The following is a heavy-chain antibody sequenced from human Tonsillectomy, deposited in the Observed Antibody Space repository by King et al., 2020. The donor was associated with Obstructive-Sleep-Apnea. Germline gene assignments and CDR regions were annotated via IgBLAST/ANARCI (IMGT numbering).Heavy chain of an antibody. Sequence: VQLVESGGGLVQPGGSLRLSCAASGFTFSSYSMNWVRQAPGKGLEWVSYISSSSSTIYYADSVKGRFTISRDNAKNSLYLQMNSLRAEDTAVYYCARAPSYQYGGNSNWYFDLWGRGTLVTVSS. D-gene: IGHD4-23*01. CDR3: ARAPSYQYGGNSNWYFDL. CDR1: GFTFSSYS. V-gene: IGHV3-48*04. J-gene: IGHJ2*01. CDR2: ISSSSSTI.